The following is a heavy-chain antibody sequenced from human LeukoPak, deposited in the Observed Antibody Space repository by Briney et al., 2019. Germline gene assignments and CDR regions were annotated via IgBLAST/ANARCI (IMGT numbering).Heavy chain of an antibody. CDR3: ARVGYSYGLYFYMDV. CDR1: GFTFSSYW. J-gene: IGHJ6*03. V-gene: IGHV3-74*01. Sequence: GGSLRLSCAASGFTFSSYWMHWVRQAPGKGLVWVSRINSDGSSTSYADSVKGRFTISRDNAKNTLYLQMNSLRGEDTAVYYCARVGYSYGLYFYMDVWGKGTTVTISS. CDR2: INSDGSST. D-gene: IGHD5-18*01.